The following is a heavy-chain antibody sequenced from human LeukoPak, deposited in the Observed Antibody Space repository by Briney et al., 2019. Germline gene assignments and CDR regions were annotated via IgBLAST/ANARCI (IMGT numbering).Heavy chain of an antibody. CDR3: ARDDMLGL. J-gene: IGHJ4*02. V-gene: IGHV3-21*01. D-gene: IGHD2-8*01. CDR2: ISSASNYI. Sequence: GGSLRLSCAASGFNFSDYSMNWVRQAPGKGLEWVSSISSASNYIYYADSVKGRFTISRDNAKNSLYLQMNSLRAEDTAVYYCARDDMLGLWGQGTLVTVSS. CDR1: GFNFSDYS.